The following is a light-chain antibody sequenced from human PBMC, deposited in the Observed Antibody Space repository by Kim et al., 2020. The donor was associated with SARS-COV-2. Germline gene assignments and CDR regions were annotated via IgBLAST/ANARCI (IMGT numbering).Light chain of an antibody. CDR1: KLGDKY. CDR3: QAWDSSTQGV. CDR2: QDS. Sequence: SPGQTASITCSGDKLGDKYACWYQQKPGQSPVLVIYQDSKRPSGIPERFSGSNSGNTATLTISGTQAMDEADYYCQAWDSSTQGVFGTGTKVTVL. V-gene: IGLV3-1*01. J-gene: IGLJ1*01.